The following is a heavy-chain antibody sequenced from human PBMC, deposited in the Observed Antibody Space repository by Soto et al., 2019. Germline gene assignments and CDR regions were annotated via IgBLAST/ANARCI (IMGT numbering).Heavy chain of an antibody. CDR1: GYTFTSYG. CDR2: ISAYNGNT. CDR3: ARMGVVVVPAASKSIAFDI. V-gene: IGHV1-18*01. D-gene: IGHD2-2*01. J-gene: IGHJ3*02. Sequence: ASVKVSCKASGYTFTSYGISWVRQATGKGLDWMGWISAYNGNTNYAQKLQGRVTMTTDTSTSTAYMELRSLRSDDTAVYYCARMGVVVVPAASKSIAFDIWGQGTMVTVSS.